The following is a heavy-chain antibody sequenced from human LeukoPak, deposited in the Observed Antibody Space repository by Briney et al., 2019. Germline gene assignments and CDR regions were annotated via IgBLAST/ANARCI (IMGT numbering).Heavy chain of an antibody. CDR3: ARLVEGHYDSSGYYHTMYYFDY. CDR2: IYPGDSDT. V-gene: IGHV5-51*01. D-gene: IGHD3-22*01. J-gene: IGHJ4*02. CDR1: GYSFTSYW. Sequence: GESLKISCKGSGYSFTSYWIGWVRQMPGKGLEWMGIIYPGDSDTRYSPSFQGQVTISADKSISTAYLQWSSLKASDTAMYYCARLVEGHYDSSGYYHTMYYFDYWGQGTLVTVSS.